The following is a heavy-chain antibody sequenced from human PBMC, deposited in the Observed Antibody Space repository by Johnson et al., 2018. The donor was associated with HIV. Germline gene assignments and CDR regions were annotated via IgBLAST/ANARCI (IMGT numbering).Heavy chain of an antibody. CDR1: GFTFDDYA. Sequence: VQLVESGGGLVQPGRSLRLSCAASGFTFDDYAMHWVRQAPGKGLEWVSGISWNSASIDYVDSVKGRFTISRDNAKKSLYLQMNSLGAADTALYYCAKTYSSGWYDAFDIWGQGTMVTVSS. J-gene: IGHJ3*02. CDR2: ISWNSASI. CDR3: AKTYSSGWYDAFDI. D-gene: IGHD6-19*01. V-gene: IGHV3-9*01.